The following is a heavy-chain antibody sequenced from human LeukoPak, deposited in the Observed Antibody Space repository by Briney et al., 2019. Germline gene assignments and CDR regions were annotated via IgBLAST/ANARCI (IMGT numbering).Heavy chain of an antibody. Sequence: PGRSLRLSCAASGFTFSSYGVHWVRQAPGKGLEWVAVISYDGSNKYYADSVKGRFTISRDSSKNTLYLQMNGLRAEDTAVYYCAKDRREYSYGSFDYWGQGTLVTVSS. J-gene: IGHJ4*02. CDR3: AKDRREYSYGSFDY. V-gene: IGHV3-30*18. CDR1: GFTFSSYG. D-gene: IGHD5-18*01. CDR2: ISYDGSNK.